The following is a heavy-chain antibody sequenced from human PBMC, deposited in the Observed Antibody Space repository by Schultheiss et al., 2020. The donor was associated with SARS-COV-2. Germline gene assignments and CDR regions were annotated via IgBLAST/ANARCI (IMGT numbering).Heavy chain of an antibody. J-gene: IGHJ4*02. CDR2: INHSGST. CDR3: ARRPGIAAAGHMRKRGERAYYFDY. V-gene: IGHV4-34*01. CDR1: GGSFSGYY. Sequence: SQTLSLTCAVYGGSFSGYYWSWIRQPPGKGLEWIGEINHSGSTNYNPSLKSRVTISVDTSKNQFSLKLSSVTAADTAVYYCARRPGIAAAGHMRKRGERAYYFDYWGQGTLVTVSS. D-gene: IGHD6-13*01.